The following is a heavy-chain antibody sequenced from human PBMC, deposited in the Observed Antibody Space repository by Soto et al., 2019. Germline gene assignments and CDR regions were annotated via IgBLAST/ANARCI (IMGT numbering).Heavy chain of an antibody. V-gene: IGHV4-59*08. J-gene: IGHJ4*02. CDR1: GGSISSYY. CDR3: ARTRGYSYGRRTFDY. Sequence: SETLSLTCTVSGGSISSYYWSWIRQPPGKGLEWIGYIYYSGSTNYNPSLKSRVTISVDTSKNQFSLKLSSVTAADTAVYYCARTRGYSYGRRTFDYWGQGTLVTAPQ. D-gene: IGHD5-18*01. CDR2: IYYSGST.